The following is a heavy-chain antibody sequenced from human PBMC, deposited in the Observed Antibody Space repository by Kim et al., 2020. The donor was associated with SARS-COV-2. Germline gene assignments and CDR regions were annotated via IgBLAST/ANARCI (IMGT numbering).Heavy chain of an antibody. CDR3: AGHDHSGDYDYVWGSYRYGGTFDP. Sequence: SETLSLTCTVSGGSISSSSYYWGWIRQPPGKGLEWIGSIYYSGSTYYNPSLKSRVTISVDTSKNQFSLKLSSVTAADTAVYYCAGHDHSGDYDYVWGSYRYGGTFDPWGQGTLVTVSS. J-gene: IGHJ5*02. D-gene: IGHD3-16*02. CDR2: IYYSGST. V-gene: IGHV4-39*01. CDR1: GGSISSSSYY.